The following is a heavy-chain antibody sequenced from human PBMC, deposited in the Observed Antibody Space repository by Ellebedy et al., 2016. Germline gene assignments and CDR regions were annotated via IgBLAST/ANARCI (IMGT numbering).Heavy chain of an antibody. Sequence: ASVKVSXKASGYTFTGYYMHWVRQAPGQGLEWMGWINPNSGGTNYAQKFQGRVTMTRDTSISTAYMELSRLRSDDTAVYYCAREGYCSSTSCYNPWGQGTLVTVSS. J-gene: IGHJ5*02. CDR2: INPNSGGT. CDR1: GYTFTGYY. CDR3: AREGYCSSTSCYNP. V-gene: IGHV1-2*02. D-gene: IGHD2-2*02.